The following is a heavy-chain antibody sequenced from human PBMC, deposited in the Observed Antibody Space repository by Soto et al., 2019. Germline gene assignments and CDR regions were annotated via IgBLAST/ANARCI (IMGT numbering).Heavy chain of an antibody. CDR2: ISSSSSYI. CDR1: GFTFSSYS. D-gene: IGHD3-22*01. V-gene: IGHV3-21*01. CDR3: ARAYDSSGYYTDRYYYYGMDV. Sequence: GGSLKLSCAASGFTFSSYSMNWVRQAPGKGLEWVSSISSSSSYIYYADSVKGRFTISRDNAKNSLYLQMNSLRAEDTAVYYCARAYDSSGYYTDRYYYYGMDVWGQGTTVTVSS. J-gene: IGHJ6*02.